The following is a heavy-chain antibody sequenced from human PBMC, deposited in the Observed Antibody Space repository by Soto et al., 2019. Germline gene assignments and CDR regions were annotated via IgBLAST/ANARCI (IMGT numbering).Heavy chain of an antibody. CDR2: IYYSGST. D-gene: IGHD2-2*01. J-gene: IGHJ6*03. CDR3: ARVRYCSSTSCRDYYYYMDV. V-gene: IGHV4-61*01. CDR1: GGSVSSGSYY. Sequence: SETLSLTCTVSGGSVSSGSYYWSWIRQPPGKGLEWIGYIYYSGSTYYNPSLKSRVTISVDTSKNQFSLKLSSVTAADTAVYYCARVRYCSSTSCRDYYYYMDVWGKGTTVTVSS.